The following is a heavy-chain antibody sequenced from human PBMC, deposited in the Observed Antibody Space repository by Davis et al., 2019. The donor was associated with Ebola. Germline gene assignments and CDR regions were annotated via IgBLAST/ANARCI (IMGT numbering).Heavy chain of an antibody. D-gene: IGHD1-7*01. CDR1: GFTFSSYW. Sequence: GSLRLSCAASGFTFSSYWMSWVRQPPGKGLEWIGEINHSGSTNYNPSLKSRVTISVDTSKNQFSLKLSSVTAADTAVYYCARGNSGYYFDYWGQGTLVTVSS. CDR3: ARGNSGYYFDY. J-gene: IGHJ4*02. V-gene: IGHV4-34*01. CDR2: INHSGST.